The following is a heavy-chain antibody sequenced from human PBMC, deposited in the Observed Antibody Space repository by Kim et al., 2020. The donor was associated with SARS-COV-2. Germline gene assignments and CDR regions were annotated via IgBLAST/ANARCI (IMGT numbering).Heavy chain of an antibody. V-gene: IGHV3-48*02. CDR2: ISSSSSTI. CDR3: ARSRITMIVVVSYFDY. D-gene: IGHD3-22*01. J-gene: IGHJ4*02. CDR1: GFTFSSYS. Sequence: GGSLRLSCAASGFTFSSYSMNWVRQAPGKGLEWVSYISSSSSTIYYADSVKGRFTISRDNAKNSLYLQMNSLRDEDTAVYYCARSRITMIVVVSYFDYWGKGTLVTVSS.